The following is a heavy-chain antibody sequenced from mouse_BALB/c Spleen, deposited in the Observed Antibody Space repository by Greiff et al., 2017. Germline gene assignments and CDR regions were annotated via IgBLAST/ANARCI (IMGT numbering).Heavy chain of an antibody. J-gene: IGHJ1*01. CDR1: GYSITSDYA. CDR3: ARRDPSYWYFDV. CDR2: ISYSGST. V-gene: IGHV3-2*02. Sequence: EVKLVESGPGLVKPSQSLSLTCTVTGYSITSDYAWNWIRQFPGNKLEWMGYISYSGSTSYNPSLKSRISITRDTSKNQFFLQLNSVTTEDTATYYCARRDPSYWYFDVWGAGTTVTVSS.